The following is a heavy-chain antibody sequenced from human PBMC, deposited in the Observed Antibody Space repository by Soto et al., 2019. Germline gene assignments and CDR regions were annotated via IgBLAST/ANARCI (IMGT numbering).Heavy chain of an antibody. CDR3: ARVQSGYDFAY. D-gene: IGHD5-12*01. J-gene: IGHJ4*02. Sequence: QVQLVQSGAEVKKPGASVKVSCKASGYTFTSYGINWVRQAPGQGLEWRGWISAYNGNTHYAQKLQGRVTMTTDTTTSTDYMELRRLRSDDTAVYYCARVQSGYDFAYWGQGTLVTLSS. CDR1: GYTFTSYG. CDR2: ISAYNGNT. V-gene: IGHV1-18*01.